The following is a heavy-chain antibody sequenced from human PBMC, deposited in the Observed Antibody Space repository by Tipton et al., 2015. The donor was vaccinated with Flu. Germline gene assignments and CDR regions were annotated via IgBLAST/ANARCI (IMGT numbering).Heavy chain of an antibody. CDR1: GCSISSGSYY. CDR3: AGVTGYDAFDI. Sequence: LRLSCTVAGCSISSGSYYWSCIRQPAGKGLEWIGRIHTSGSTNYNPSLKSRVTISVDTSKNQFSLKLSSVTASDTAVYYCAGVTGYDAFDIWGQVTMVTVSS. J-gene: IGHJ3*02. D-gene: IGHD3-9*01. CDR2: IHTSGST. V-gene: IGHV4-61*02.